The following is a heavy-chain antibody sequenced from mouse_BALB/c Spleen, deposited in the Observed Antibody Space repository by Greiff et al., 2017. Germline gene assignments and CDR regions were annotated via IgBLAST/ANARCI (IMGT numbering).Heavy chain of an antibody. V-gene: IGHV3-2*02. CDR2: ISYSGST. CDR1: GYSITSDYA. CDR3: ARRDYGRGRFAY. J-gene: IGHJ3*01. D-gene: IGHD1-1*01. Sequence: EVQLQQSGPDLVKPSQSLSLTCTVTGYSITSDYAWNWIRQFPGNKLEWMGYISYSGSTSYNPSLKSRISITRDTSKNQFFLQLNSVTTEDTATYYCARRDYGRGRFAYWGQGTLVTVSA.